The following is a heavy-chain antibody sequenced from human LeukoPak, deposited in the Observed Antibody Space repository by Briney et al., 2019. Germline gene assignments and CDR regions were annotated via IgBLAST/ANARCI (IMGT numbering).Heavy chain of an antibody. CDR3: ARVAYYDSSGYPYYFDY. CDR1: GYTFTGFY. CDR2: INLNSGGT. V-gene: IGHV1-2*02. J-gene: IGHJ4*02. Sequence: ASVKVSCKPSGYTFTGFYIHWVRQAPGQGLEWMGWINLNSGGTNYAEKFQGRVTMTRDTSISTAHMELSRLRSDDTAVYYCARVAYYDSSGYPYYFDYWGQGTLVTVSS. D-gene: IGHD3-22*01.